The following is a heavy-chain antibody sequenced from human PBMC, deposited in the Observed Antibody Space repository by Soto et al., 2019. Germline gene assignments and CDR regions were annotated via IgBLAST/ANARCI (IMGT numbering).Heavy chain of an antibody. Sequence: GSRRLSCAASGFTFSSYGMHWVRQAPGKGLEWVAVISYDGNDKYYTDSVKGRCTISRDNSKNTLYLQMNSLRGEDTAIYFCATDLGTTVTTYHLLDPWAQGAMVAVYS. CDR3: ATDLGTTVTTYHLLDP. V-gene: IGHV3-30*03. J-gene: IGHJ5*02. D-gene: IGHD4-17*01. CDR2: ISYDGNDK. CDR1: GFTFSSYG.